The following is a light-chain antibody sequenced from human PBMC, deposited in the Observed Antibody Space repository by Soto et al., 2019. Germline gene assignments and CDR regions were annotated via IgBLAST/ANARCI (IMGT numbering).Light chain of an antibody. J-gene: IGLJ2*01. CDR3: SSYSSANTVI. Sequence: QSALTQPASVSASPGQSITISCTGTSSDIGGYIYVSWYQHHPGKAPRLMIYEVSSRPSGVSNRFSGSKSGNTASLTNSGLQAEDEAQYYCSSYSSANTVIFGGGTKVTVL. CDR1: SSDIGGYIY. V-gene: IGLV2-14*01. CDR2: EVS.